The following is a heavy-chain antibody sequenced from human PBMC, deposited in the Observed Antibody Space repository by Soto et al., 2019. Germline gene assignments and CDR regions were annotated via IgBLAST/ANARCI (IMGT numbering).Heavy chain of an antibody. D-gene: IGHD2-2*01. Sequence: QVQLQQWGAGLLKPSETLSLTCAVYGGSFSGYYWSWIRQPPGKGLEWIGEINHSGSTNYNPSLKSRVTISVDTSKNQFSLKLSSVTAADTAVYYCARGYCSSTSCYENRPAFDYWGQGTLVTVSS. CDR3: ARGYCSSTSCYENRPAFDY. V-gene: IGHV4-34*01. CDR2: INHSGST. CDR1: GGSFSGYY. J-gene: IGHJ4*02.